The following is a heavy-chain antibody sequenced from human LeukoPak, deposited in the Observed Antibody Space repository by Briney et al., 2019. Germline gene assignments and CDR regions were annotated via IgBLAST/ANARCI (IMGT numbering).Heavy chain of an antibody. CDR2: IWYDGSNK. Sequence: GRSLRLSCAASGFTFSSYDMHWVRQAPGKGLEWVALIWYDGSNKNYADSVKRRFTISRDNSKNTLFLQMNSLRAEDTAVYYCAREASDAFDIWGQGTMVTVSS. CDR3: AREASDAFDI. V-gene: IGHV3-33*01. CDR1: GFTFSSYD. J-gene: IGHJ3*02.